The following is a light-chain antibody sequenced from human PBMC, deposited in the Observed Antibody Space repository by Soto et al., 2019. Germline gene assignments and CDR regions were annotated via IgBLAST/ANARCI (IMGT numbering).Light chain of an antibody. CDR3: CSYTVSGTYV. CDR1: SSDVGSYNL. Sequence: QSALTQPASVSGSPGQSITISCTGTSSDVGSYNLVSWYQQHPGKAPKLMIYEGSKRPSGVSNRFSGSKSGNTATLTISGLQAEDEADYYCCSYTVSGTYVFGTGTKVTVL. CDR2: EGS. V-gene: IGLV2-14*02. J-gene: IGLJ1*01.